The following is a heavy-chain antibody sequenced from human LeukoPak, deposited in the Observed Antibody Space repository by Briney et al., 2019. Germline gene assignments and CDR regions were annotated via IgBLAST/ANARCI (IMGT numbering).Heavy chain of an antibody. V-gene: IGHV3-23*01. CDR2: ISFSGGNT. CDR1: GFTFSNYW. CDR3: ARDIEFST. D-gene: IGHD3-3*02. J-gene: IGHJ3*01. Sequence: PGGSLRLSCAASGFTFSNYWMHWVRQAPGKGLVWVSLISFSGGNTYYADSMKGRFTISRDNYKDTLYLQMNSLRAEDTAMYYCARDIEFSTWGLGTMVTVSS.